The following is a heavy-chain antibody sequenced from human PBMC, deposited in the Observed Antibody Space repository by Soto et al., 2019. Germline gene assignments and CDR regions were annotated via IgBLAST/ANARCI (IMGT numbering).Heavy chain of an antibody. CDR2: INHSGST. CDR1: GFTFSTYA. D-gene: IGHD1-26*01. V-gene: IGHV4-34*01. Sequence: GSLRLSCAASGFTFSTYAMAWVRQAPGKGLEWIGEINHSGSTNYNPSLKSRVTISVDTSKNQFSLKLSSVTAADTAVYYCARGLITGSQYSGGWYYFDFWAQGTQVTVSS. CDR3: ARGLITGSQYSGGWYYFDF. J-gene: IGHJ4*02.